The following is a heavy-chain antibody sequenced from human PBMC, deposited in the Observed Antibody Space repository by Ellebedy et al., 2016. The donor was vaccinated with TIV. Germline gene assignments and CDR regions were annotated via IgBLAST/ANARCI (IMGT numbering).Heavy chain of an antibody. D-gene: IGHD3-16*01. CDR2: IRGRDGRT. CDR3: ARDDALDGGYLDS. CDR1: GFTFANYA. J-gene: IGHJ4*02. Sequence: GESLKISCAASGFTFANYAMRWVRQVPGKGLEWFSSIRGRDGRTSYTDSAKGRFTISRDNSKNTLFLQMNNLRVEDTAMYYCARDDALDGGYLDSWGQGTLVTVSS. V-gene: IGHV3-23*01.